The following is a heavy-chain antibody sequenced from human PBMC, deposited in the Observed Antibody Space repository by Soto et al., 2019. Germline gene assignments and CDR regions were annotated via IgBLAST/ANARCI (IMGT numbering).Heavy chain of an antibody. D-gene: IGHD3-10*01. CDR3: ARGAYYYGSGQAVQGWFDP. V-gene: IGHV3-23*01. J-gene: IGHJ5*02. CDR2: ISGSGGST. CDR1: GFTFSSYA. Sequence: GGSLRLSCAASGFTFSSYAMSWVRQAPGKGLEWVSAISGSGGSTYYADSVKGRFTISRDNSKNTLYLQMNSLRSEDTAVYYCARGAYYYGSGQAVQGWFDPWGQGTLVTVSS.